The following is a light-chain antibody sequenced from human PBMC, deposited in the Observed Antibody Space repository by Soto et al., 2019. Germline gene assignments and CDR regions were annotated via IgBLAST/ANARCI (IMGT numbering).Light chain of an antibody. V-gene: IGLV2-8*01. J-gene: IGLJ1*01. Sequence: QSVLTQPPSASGSPGQSVTISCTGTSSDVGGYNYVSWYQQHPGKAPKLMIYEVSKRPSGVPDRFSGSKSGNTACLTVSGLQAEDEAEYYCSSYARSNNYVFGTGTKVTVL. CDR3: SSYARSNNYV. CDR2: EVS. CDR1: SSDVGGYNY.